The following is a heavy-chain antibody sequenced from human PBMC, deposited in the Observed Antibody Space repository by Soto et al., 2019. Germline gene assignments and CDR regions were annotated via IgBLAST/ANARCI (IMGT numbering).Heavy chain of an antibody. CDR3: ARLDGNDYDSSGYYYYYYGMGV. Sequence: QVQLVESGGGLVKPGGSLRLSCAASGFTFSDYYMSWIRQAPGKGLEWVSYISSSGSTIYYADSLKGQFTIPRDNAKNSVYLQMNSLRAEDTAVYYCARLDGNDYDSSGYYYYYYGMGVWGRGTTVTVSS. CDR2: ISSSGSTI. CDR1: GFTFSDYY. J-gene: IGHJ6*02. D-gene: IGHD3-22*01. V-gene: IGHV3-11*01.